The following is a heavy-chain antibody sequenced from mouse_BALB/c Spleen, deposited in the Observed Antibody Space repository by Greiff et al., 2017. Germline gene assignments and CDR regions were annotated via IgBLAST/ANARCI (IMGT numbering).Heavy chain of an antibody. CDR1: GFTFSSYT. J-gene: IGHJ3*01. CDR3: ARGNYGNWFAY. V-gene: IGHV5-12-2*01. Sequence: DVHLVESGGGLVQPGGSLKLSCAASGFTFSSYTMSWVRQTPEKRLEWVAYISNGGGSTYYPDTVKGRFTISRDNAKNTLYLQMSSLKSEDTAMYYCARGNYGNWFAYWGQGTLVTVSA. CDR2: ISNGGGST. D-gene: IGHD2-1*01.